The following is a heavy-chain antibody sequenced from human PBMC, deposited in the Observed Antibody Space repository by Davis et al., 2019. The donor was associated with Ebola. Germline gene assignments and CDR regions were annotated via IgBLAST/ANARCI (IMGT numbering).Heavy chain of an antibody. V-gene: IGHV3-21*01. J-gene: IGHJ6*02. CDR3: GRVIMIPGIGMDV. CDR2: ISSSSSYI. Sequence: GESLKISCAASGFTFSAYGMHWVRQAPGKGLEWVSLISSSSSYIYYADSVKGRFTISRDSAKNSLYLQMNSLRAGDTAVYYCGRVIMIPGIGMDVWGQGTTVTVSS. CDR1: GFTFSAYG. D-gene: IGHD3-16*01.